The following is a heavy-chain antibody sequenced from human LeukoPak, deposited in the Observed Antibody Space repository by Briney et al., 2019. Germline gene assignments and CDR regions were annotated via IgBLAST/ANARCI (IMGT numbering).Heavy chain of an antibody. CDR3: ASDAFAAGYFDY. CDR2: ISYDGSNK. V-gene: IGHV3-30*04. D-gene: IGHD6-13*01. J-gene: IGHJ4*02. CDR1: GFTFSSYA. Sequence: GGSLRLSCAASGFTFSSYAMHWVRQAPGKGLEWVAVISYDGSNKYYADSVKGRFTISRDNSKNTLYLQMNSLRAEDTAVYYCASDAFAAGYFDYWGQGTLVTVSS.